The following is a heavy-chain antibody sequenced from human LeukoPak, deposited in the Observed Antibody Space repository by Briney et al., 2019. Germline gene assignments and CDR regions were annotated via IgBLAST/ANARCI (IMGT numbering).Heavy chain of an antibody. V-gene: IGHV3-64*01. D-gene: IGHD4-23*01. CDR1: GFTFSSYV. CDR3: ARGNSGYMDV. CDR2: ISSNGENT. J-gene: IGHJ6*03. Sequence: PGGPLRLSCAASGFTFSSYVMHCVRQAPGKGLEYVSAISSNGENTFYANSVKGRFTISRDNSKNTLYLHMGSLRAEDMAVYYCARGNSGYMDVWGKGITVTVSS.